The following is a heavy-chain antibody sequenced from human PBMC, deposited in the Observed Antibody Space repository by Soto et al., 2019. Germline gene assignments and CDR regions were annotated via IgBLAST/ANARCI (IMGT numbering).Heavy chain of an antibody. CDR3: AKESMPEHYGDTLFDH. J-gene: IGHJ4*02. D-gene: IGHD4-17*01. CDR1: GFSFSSYA. Sequence: GGSLRLSCEASGFSFSSYALSWVRQAPGKGQEWVSTFSAGGRAYYADSVKGRFTIAKDFSKNTLHLQTNSLRAEDTAVYYCAKESMPEHYGDTLFDHWGQGTRVTVSS. CDR2: FSAGGRA. V-gene: IGHV3-23*01.